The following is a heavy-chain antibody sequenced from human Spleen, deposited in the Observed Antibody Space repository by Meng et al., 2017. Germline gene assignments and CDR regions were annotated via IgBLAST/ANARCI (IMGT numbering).Heavy chain of an antibody. CDR1: RGTLTDCY. V-gene: IGHV1-2*02. D-gene: IGHD4/OR15-4a*01. J-gene: IGHJ2*01. CDR3: ARPVGANFYFDL. CDR2: VNPNSCGT. Sequence: QEALVRSGTEVANAGAPVKLSCQASRGTLTDCYLQRVRQGPGPGRGLMGRVNPNSCGTNYLSTFQGTANNTTDTSINKPYMQTTSLTSDDKAAYYYARPVGANFYFDLWGRGTLVTVSS.